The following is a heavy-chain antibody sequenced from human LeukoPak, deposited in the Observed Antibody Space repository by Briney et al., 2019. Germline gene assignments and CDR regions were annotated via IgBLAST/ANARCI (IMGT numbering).Heavy chain of an antibody. D-gene: IGHD2-21*01. CDR1: GFSFSNYG. CDR2: IRSDGSIK. V-gene: IGHV3-30*02. CDR3: AKDLWTPYFDY. Sequence: GGSLRLSCTTSGFSFSNYGMHWVRQAPGKGLEWVTFIRSDGSIKYYADSVKGRFTISRDNSKNTLFLQMNSLRAEDTAVYYCAKDLWTPYFDYWGQGRLVSVSS. J-gene: IGHJ4*02.